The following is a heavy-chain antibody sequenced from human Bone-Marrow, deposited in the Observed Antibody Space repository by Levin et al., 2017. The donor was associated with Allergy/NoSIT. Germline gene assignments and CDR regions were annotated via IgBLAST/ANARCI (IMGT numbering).Heavy chain of an antibody. CDR3: ARAPIAVAGTWYFDN. V-gene: IGHV6-1*01. Sequence: TTSETLSLTCAISGDSVSNNNAAWNWIRQSPSRGLEWLGRTYYRSKWYNDYAAFMKGRMSFNSDTSKNQFSLQLNSVTPEDTAVYYCARAPIAVAGTWYFDNWGQGTLVTVSS. CDR2: TYYRSKWYN. J-gene: IGHJ4*02. D-gene: IGHD6-19*01. CDR1: GDSVSNNNAA.